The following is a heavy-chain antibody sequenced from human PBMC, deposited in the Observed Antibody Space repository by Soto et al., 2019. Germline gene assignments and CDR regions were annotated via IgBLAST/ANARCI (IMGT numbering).Heavy chain of an antibody. CDR2: IYTSGST. D-gene: IGHD3-16*01. J-gene: IGHJ6*02. Sequence: SETLSLTCTVSGGSISSFYWSWIRQPAGKGLEWIGRIYTSGSTNYNPSLKSRVTMSLDTSKNQVSLKLSSVTAADTAVYFCAGGQGYYYYGMDIWGQGTTVTVSS. V-gene: IGHV4-4*07. CDR1: GGSISSFY. CDR3: AGGQGYYYYGMDI.